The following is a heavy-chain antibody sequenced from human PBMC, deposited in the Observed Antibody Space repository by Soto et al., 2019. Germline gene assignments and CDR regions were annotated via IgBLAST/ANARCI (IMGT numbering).Heavy chain of an antibody. CDR1: GYTFTSYD. CDR3: ARIRIVATMGTFDP. V-gene: IGHV1-8*01. CDR2: MNPNSGNT. D-gene: IGHD5-12*01. J-gene: IGHJ5*02. Sequence: ASVKVSCKASGYTFTSYDINWVRQATGQGLEWMGWMNPNSGNTGDAQKFQGRVTMTRNTSISTAYMELSSLRSEDTAVYYCARIRIVATMGTFDPWGQGTLVTVSS.